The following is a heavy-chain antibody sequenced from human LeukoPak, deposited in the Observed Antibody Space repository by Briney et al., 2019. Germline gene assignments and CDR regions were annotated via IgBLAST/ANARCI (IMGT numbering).Heavy chain of an antibody. V-gene: IGHV6-1*01. J-gene: IGHJ5*02. Sequence: SQTLSLTRAISRDSVSSNSVSWNWTRQSPSRGREWLGRTYYRFTWYKDYAVSVRGRITVNPDTSKNQFSLHLNSVPPEDTAVYYCARRLTQYDCFDPWGQGILVTVSS. CDR3: ARRLTQYDCFDP. CDR1: RDSVSSNSVS. CDR2: TYYRFTWYK. D-gene: IGHD2-2*01.